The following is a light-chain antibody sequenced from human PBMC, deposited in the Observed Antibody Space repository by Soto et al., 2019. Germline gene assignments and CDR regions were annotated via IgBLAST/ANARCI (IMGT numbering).Light chain of an antibody. CDR1: SNEVGSYYL. CDR2: EGS. Sequence: QSVLSQPGSVCGSPGRSIAISCSGTSNEVGSYYLVSWYQQHPGKAPELMIYEGSKRPSGVSNRFSGSKSDNTASLTISGLQAEDEADYFCCSYATRSNHYVFGTGTKVTVL. V-gene: IGLV2-23*01. CDR3: CSYATRSNHYV. J-gene: IGLJ1*01.